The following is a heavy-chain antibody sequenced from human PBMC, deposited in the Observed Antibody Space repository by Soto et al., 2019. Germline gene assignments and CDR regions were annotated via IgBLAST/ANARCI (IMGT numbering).Heavy chain of an antibody. V-gene: IGHV5-10-1*01. CDR1: GYSFTSYW. J-gene: IGHJ3*02. CDR2: IDPSDSYT. CDR3: ARHRTVTTASDAFDI. Sequence: GESLKISGKGSGYSFTSYWISWVRQMPGKGLEWMGRIDPSDSYTNYSPSFQGHVTISADKSISTAYLQWSSLKASDTAMYYCARHRTVTTASDAFDIWGQGTMVTVSS. D-gene: IGHD4-17*01.